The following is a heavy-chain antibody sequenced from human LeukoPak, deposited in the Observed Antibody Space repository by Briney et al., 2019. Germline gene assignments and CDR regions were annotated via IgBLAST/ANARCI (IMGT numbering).Heavy chain of an antibody. Sequence: SETLSLTCTVSGGSISSGGYSWSWIRQHPGKGLEWIGYIYYSGSTYYNPSLKSRVTISVDTSKNQFSLKLSSVTAADTAVYYCARDSPPGIAAAGTEGYYFDYWGQGTLVTVSS. CDR3: ARDSPPGIAAAGTEGYYFDY. D-gene: IGHD6-13*01. CDR1: GGSISSGGYS. J-gene: IGHJ4*02. CDR2: IYYSGST. V-gene: IGHV4-31*03.